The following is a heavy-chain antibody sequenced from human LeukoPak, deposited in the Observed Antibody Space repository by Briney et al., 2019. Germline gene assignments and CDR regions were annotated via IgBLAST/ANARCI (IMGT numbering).Heavy chain of an antibody. CDR3: ARPYSSSSLRYYYYYGMDV. J-gene: IGHJ6*02. Sequence: ASVKVSCKASGGTFSSYTISWVRQAPGQGLEWMGRIIPILGIANYAQKFQGRVTITADKSTSTAYMELSSLRSEDTAVYYCARPYSSSSLRYYYYYGMDVWGQGTTVTVSS. V-gene: IGHV1-69*02. CDR1: GGTFSSYT. CDR2: IIPILGIA. D-gene: IGHD6-6*01.